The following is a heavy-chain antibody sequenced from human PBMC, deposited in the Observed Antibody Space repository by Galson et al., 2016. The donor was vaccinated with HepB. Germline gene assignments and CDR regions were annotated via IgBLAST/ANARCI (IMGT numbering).Heavy chain of an antibody. CDR1: GYTFTRYG. J-gene: IGHJ6*02. Sequence: SVKVSCKASGYTFTRYGISWVRQAPGQGLEWMAWISAFNANTNYAQKLQGRVTMTTDTSTSTAYMELRSLRSDDTAVYSCARGPQYYGMDFWGQGTTVTVSS. CDR2: ISAFNANT. V-gene: IGHV1-18*01. CDR3: ARGPQYYGMDF.